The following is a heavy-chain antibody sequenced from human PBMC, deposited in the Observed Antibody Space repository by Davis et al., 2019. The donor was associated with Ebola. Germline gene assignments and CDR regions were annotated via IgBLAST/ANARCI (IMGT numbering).Heavy chain of an antibody. D-gene: IGHD1-1*01. V-gene: IGHV1-69-2*01. Sequence: ASVKVSCKVSGYIFTDYNMHWVQQAPGKGLEWIGIIDPENGQTIYAEKFQGRVTVTADKSSDTAFMELSSLTSEDTAIYFCATLTWGRGTTWGQGTLVTVSS. J-gene: IGHJ5*02. CDR1: GYIFTDYN. CDR3: ATLTWGRGTT. CDR2: IDPENGQT.